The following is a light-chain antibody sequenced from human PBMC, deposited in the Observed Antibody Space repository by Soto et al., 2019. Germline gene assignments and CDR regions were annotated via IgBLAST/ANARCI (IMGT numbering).Light chain of an antibody. V-gene: IGLV2-14*03. CDR2: GVS. J-gene: IGLJ1*01. CDR3: NSYTGYNTLPA. CDR1: TGDFSEHKY. Sequence: QSALTQPASVSESPGQSITISCTGTTGDFSEHKYVSWYQHHPGKAPQLLIYGVSNRPSGVSNPFSGSKSGDTASLTISGLQADDEADYYCNSYTGYNTLPAFGTGTKVTVL.